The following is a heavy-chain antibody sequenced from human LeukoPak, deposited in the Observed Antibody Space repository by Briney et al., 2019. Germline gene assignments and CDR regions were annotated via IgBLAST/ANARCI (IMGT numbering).Heavy chain of an antibody. J-gene: IGHJ5*02. D-gene: IGHD6-13*01. CDR2: INPNSGGT. CDR1: GYSSTNYG. CDR3: ARGIAAAGENNWFDP. Sequence: ASVKVSCKASGYSSTNYGISWVRQAPGQGLEWMGWINPNSGGTNYAQKFQGRVTMTRDTSISTAYMELSRLRSDDTAVYCCARGIAAAGENNWFDPWGQGTLVTVSS. V-gene: IGHV1-2*02.